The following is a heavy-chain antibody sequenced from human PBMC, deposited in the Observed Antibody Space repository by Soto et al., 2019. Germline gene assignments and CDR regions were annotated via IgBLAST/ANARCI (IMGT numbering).Heavy chain of an antibody. D-gene: IGHD6-19*01. CDR3: ARRVAVAGNNYHDGMDV. CDR1: GYSFTSYW. J-gene: IGHJ6*02. V-gene: IGHV5-51*01. CDR2: IYPGDSVT. Sequence: GESLKISCKGSGYSFTSYWIGWVRQMPGKGLEWMGIIYPGDSVTRYSPSFQGQLTISADKPIRTAYLQWSSLKASDTATYYCARRVAVAGNNYHDGMDVWGQGTTVTVSS.